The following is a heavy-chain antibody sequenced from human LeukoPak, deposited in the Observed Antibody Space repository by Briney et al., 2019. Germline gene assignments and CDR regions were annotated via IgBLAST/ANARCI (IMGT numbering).Heavy chain of an antibody. D-gene: IGHD3-10*01. CDR3: ARRPRPTYGSGRPSQN. Sequence: SETLSLTCAVYGGSFSGYYWSWIRQPPGKGLEWIGEINHSGSTNYNPSLKSRVTISVDTSKNQFSLKLSSVTAADTAVYYCARRPRPTYGSGRPSQNWGQGTLVTVSS. CDR1: GGSFSGYY. J-gene: IGHJ4*02. V-gene: IGHV4-34*01. CDR2: INHSGST.